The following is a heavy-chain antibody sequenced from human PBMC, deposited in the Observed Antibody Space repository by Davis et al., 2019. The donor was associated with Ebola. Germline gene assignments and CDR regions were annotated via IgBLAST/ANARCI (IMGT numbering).Heavy chain of an antibody. Sequence: ASVKVSCKASGYTFTSYAMHWVRQAPGQRLEWMGWINAGNGNTKYSQKFQGRVTITRDTSASTAYMELSSLRSEDTAVYYCAKTPNGWYSYGYGEPFDPWGQGTLVTVSS. CDR1: GYTFTSYA. V-gene: IGHV1-3*01. D-gene: IGHD5-18*01. J-gene: IGHJ5*02. CDR3: AKTPNGWYSYGYGEPFDP. CDR2: INAGNGNT.